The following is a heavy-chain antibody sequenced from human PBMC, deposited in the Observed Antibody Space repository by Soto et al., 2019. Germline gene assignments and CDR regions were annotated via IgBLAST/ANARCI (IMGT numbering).Heavy chain of an antibody. CDR1: GGSISSGGYY. J-gene: IGHJ6*03. V-gene: IGHV4-31*03. CDR3: ARRALHDYSDYYMDV. CDR2: IYYSGST. D-gene: IGHD4-4*01. Sequence: SETVSLTCTVSGGSISSGGYYWSWIRLHPGKGLEWIGYIYYSGSTYYNPSLKSRVTISVDTSKNQFSLKLSSVTAADTTVYYCARRALHDYSDYYMDVWGKGTTVTVSS.